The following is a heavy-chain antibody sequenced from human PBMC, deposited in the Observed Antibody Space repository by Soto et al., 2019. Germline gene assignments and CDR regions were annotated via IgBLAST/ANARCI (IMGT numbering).Heavy chain of an antibody. Sequence: QVQLQESGPGLVKPSETLSLTCTVPSGSIRTSYWTWIRQFPGKRLEWIAHIHNSGNTNSNPCLKSRVTISMDTSKNQISLRLTSVTAADTAMYYCARLQYTVVTPIDMWGQGTMVTVSS. CDR2: IHNSGNT. CDR1: SGSIRTSY. J-gene: IGHJ3*02. D-gene: IGHD2-21*02. CDR3: ARLQYTVVTPIDM. V-gene: IGHV4-59*01.